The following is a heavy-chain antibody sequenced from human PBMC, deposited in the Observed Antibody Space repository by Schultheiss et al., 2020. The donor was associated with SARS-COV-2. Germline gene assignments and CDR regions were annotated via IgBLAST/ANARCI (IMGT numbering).Heavy chain of an antibody. Sequence: SLKISCAASGFTFDDYAMHWVRQAPGKGLEWVSGISWNSGSIGYADSVKGRFTISRDNAKNSLYLQMNSLRAEDTALYYCAKDRRDYGYYYGMDVWGQGTTVTVSS. CDR2: ISWNSGSI. CDR3: AKDRRDYGYYYGMDV. CDR1: GFTFDDYA. J-gene: IGHJ6*02. V-gene: IGHV3-9*01. D-gene: IGHD4-17*01.